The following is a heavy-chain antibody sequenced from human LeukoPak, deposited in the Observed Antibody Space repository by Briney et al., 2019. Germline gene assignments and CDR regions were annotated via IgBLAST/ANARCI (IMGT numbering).Heavy chain of an antibody. CDR3: AREHYFYHMDG. CDR1: GFTFSSQW. Sequence: GGSLRLSCAASGFTFSSQWMSWVRQAPGKGLEWVANVNQGGTEKYYVDSVKGRFTISRDNAENSLHLQMNSLRPEDTAVYYCAREHYFYHMDGWGKGTTVTVSS. CDR2: VNQGGTEK. V-gene: IGHV3-7*01. J-gene: IGHJ6*03.